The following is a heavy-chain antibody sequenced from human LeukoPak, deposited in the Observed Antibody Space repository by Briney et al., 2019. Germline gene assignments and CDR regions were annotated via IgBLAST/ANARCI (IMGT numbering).Heavy chain of an antibody. CDR2: ISAYNGNT. CDR3: ARGGVEGIVGATTYGY. D-gene: IGHD1-26*01. Sequence: GATVQVSCKASGYTFTSSGISWVRQAPGQGLEWMGWISAYNGNTNYAQKLQGRVTMTTDTSTSTAYMELRSLRSDDTAVYYCARGGVEGIVGATTYGYWGQGTLVTVSS. J-gene: IGHJ4*02. CDR1: GYTFTSSG. V-gene: IGHV1-18*01.